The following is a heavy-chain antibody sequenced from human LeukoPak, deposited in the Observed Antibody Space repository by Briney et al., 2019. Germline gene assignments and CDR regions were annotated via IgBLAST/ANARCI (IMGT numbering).Heavy chain of an antibody. Sequence: PGGSLRLSCAASGFTFSSYWMHWVRQAPGKGLVWVARISSDGSSTTYADSVKGRFTISRDNAKNTLYLQMNSLRAEDMALYYCAKDLIGQWELGNMDVWGKGTTVTVSS. D-gene: IGHD1-26*01. V-gene: IGHV3-74*03. CDR3: AKDLIGQWELGNMDV. CDR1: GFTFSSYW. CDR2: ISSDGSST. J-gene: IGHJ6*03.